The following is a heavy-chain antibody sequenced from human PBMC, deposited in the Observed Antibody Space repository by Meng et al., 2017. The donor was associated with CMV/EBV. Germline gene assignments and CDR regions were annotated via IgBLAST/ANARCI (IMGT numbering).Heavy chain of an antibody. CDR1: GGFISSSSYY. CDR3: ARAHEANWFDP. Sequence: SETLSLTCTVSGGFISSSSYYWGWIRQPPGKGLEWIGSIYYSGSTYYNPSLKSRVTISVDTSKNQFSLKLSSVTAADTAVYYCARAHEANWFDPWGQGTLVTVSS. J-gene: IGHJ5*02. CDR2: IYYSGST. V-gene: IGHV4-39*07.